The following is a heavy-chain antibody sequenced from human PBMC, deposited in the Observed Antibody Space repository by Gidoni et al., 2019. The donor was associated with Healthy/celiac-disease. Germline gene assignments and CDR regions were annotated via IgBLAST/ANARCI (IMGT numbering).Heavy chain of an antibody. J-gene: IGHJ6*03. V-gene: IGHV3-30*18. CDR2: ISYDGSNK. CDR1: GFTFRSYG. D-gene: IGHD3-22*01. CDR3: AKDTYDSSGYYAHYYYYYYMDV. Sequence: QVQLVESGGGVVQPGRSLRLSCAASGFTFRSYGMHWVRQAPGKGLEWVAVISYDGSNKYYADSVKGRFTISRDNSKNTLYLQMNSLRAEDTAVYYCAKDTYDSSGYYAHYYYYYYMDVWGKGTTVTVSS.